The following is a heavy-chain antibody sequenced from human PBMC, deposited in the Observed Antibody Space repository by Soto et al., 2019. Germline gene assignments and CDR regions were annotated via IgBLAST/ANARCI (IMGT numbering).Heavy chain of an antibody. CDR2: VNAGNGNT. J-gene: IGHJ3*02. V-gene: IGHV1-3*01. CDR3: ARRSSASRSWYGVIGHAFDI. D-gene: IGHD6-13*01. Sequence: QVQLVQSGAEVKKPGASVKVSCKASGYTFTSYAMHWVRQAPGQRLEWMGWVNAGNGNTKYSQKLQGRVTITRDTPASTAYMELSSLRSEDTAVYYCARRSSASRSWYGVIGHAFDIWGQGTMVNVSS. CDR1: GYTFTSYA.